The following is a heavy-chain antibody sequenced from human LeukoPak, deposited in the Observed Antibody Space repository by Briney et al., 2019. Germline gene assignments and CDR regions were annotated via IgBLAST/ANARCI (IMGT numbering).Heavy chain of an antibody. CDR3: AKHLWRDLLWFGEGYYVDY. CDR1: GFPFSSYA. J-gene: IGHJ4*02. Sequence: GGSLRLSCAASGFPFSSYAMSWVRQTPGKGLEWVSVISGDGGTTYYVDSVRGRFTISRDSSKNTLYLQMNSLRVEDTAVYYCAKHLWRDLLWFGEGYYVDYWGQGTLVTVSS. CDR2: ISGDGGTT. D-gene: IGHD3-10*01. V-gene: IGHV3-23*01.